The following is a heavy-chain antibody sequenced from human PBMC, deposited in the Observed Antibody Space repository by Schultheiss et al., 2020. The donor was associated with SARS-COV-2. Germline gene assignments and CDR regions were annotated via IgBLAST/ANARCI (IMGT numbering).Heavy chain of an antibody. CDR2: ISSSGSTI. CDR3: ARGGRDGYNYHFDY. Sequence: GGSLRLSCAASGFTFSSYEMNWVRQAPGKGLEWVSYISSSGSTIYYADSVKGRFTISRDNAKNSLYLQMNSLRAEDTAVYYCARGGRDGYNYHFDYWGQGTLVTVSS. V-gene: IGHV3-48*03. J-gene: IGHJ4*02. CDR1: GFTFSSYE. D-gene: IGHD5-24*01.